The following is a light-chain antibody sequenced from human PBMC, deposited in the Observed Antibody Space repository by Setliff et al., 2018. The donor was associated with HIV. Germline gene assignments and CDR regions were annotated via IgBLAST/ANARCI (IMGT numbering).Light chain of an antibody. Sequence: QSALTQPPSASGSPGQSVTISCTGTSSDVGAYNYVSWYQQHPGKAPKLMIYEVSKRPSGVPDRFSGSKSGNTASLTVSGLQAEDEADYYCCSNTGSNTFVFGTGTRSPS. J-gene: IGLJ1*01. CDR2: EVS. CDR3: CSNTGSNTFV. CDR1: SSDVGAYNY. V-gene: IGLV2-8*01.